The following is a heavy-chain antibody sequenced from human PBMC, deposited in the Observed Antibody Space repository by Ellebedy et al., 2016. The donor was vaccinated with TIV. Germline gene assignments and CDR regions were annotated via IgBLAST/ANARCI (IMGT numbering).Heavy chain of an antibody. V-gene: IGHV4-34*09. Sequence: LRLXXAVYGGTFSGYYWSWIRQPPGKGLEWIGEINHSGSTIYNPSLKSRVTISVDTSKNQFSLKLSSVTAADTAVYYCARGRVGSSWYEGYYYYMDVWGKGTTVTVSS. CDR3: ARGRVGSSWYEGYYYYMDV. CDR1: GGTFSGYY. J-gene: IGHJ6*03. D-gene: IGHD6-13*01. CDR2: INHSGST.